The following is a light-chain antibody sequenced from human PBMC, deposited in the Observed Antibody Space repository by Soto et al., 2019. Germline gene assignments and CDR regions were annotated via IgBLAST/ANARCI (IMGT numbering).Light chain of an antibody. J-gene: IGLJ2*01. CDR1: SSDVGSYNL. V-gene: IGLV2-23*01. CDR3: SSYARNRDVV. Sequence: QSALTQPASVSGSPGQSITISCTGTSSDVGSYNLVSWYQQHPGKAPKLMIYEGSKRPSGVSNRFSGSKSGNTASLTISGLRAEDEADYYCSSYARNRDVVFGGGTKLTVL. CDR2: EGS.